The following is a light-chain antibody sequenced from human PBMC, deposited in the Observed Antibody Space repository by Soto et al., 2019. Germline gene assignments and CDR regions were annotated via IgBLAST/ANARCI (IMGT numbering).Light chain of an antibody. CDR1: QGIGTS. J-gene: IGKJ1*01. Sequence: AIRMTQSPSSLSASTGDSVTITCRASQGIGTSLAWYQQRPGKAPQLLIYTTSSLQTGVPSRFSGSGYGTDFPLTISFLQSEDFATYYCQQYYTYPQTFGQGTKVDVK. CDR3: QQYYTYPQT. CDR2: TTS. V-gene: IGKV1-8*01.